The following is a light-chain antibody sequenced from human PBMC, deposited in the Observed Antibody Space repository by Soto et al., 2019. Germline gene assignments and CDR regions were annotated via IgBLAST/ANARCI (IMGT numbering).Light chain of an antibody. CDR3: QSYDSSLSGWV. CDR2: ADT. J-gene: IGLJ3*02. CDR1: SSNIGAGYD. Sequence: QSVLTQPPSVSGAPGQRVTISCTGSSSNIGAGYDVHWYQQFPGSAPKLLIYADTNRPSGVPDRLSGSTSGTSASLAITGLQAEDEADYYCQSYDSSLSGWVFGGGTKLTVL. V-gene: IGLV1-40*01.